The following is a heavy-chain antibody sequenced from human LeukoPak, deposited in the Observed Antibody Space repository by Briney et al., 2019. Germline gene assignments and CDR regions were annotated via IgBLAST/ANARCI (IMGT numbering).Heavy chain of an antibody. CDR2: ISGYNGNT. CDR3: ARDLKRGYSSGRYSWGTGSSNDY. Sequence: ASVKVSCKASGYTFTSYGISWVRQAAGQGHEWMGWISGYNGNTNHAQKLQGRVTMTTDTSTSTAYMELRSLRSDDTAVYYCARDLKRGYSSGRYSWGTGSSNDYWGQGTLVTVSS. CDR1: GYTFTSYG. D-gene: IGHD6-19*01. V-gene: IGHV1-18*01. J-gene: IGHJ4*02.